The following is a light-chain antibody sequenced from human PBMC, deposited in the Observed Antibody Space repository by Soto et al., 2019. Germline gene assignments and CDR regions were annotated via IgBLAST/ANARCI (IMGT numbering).Light chain of an antibody. V-gene: IGLV2-14*01. Sequence: QSALTQPASVSGSPGQSITISCTGTRSDVGGYNYVSWYQQHPGKAPKLIIYEVSNRPSGVSNRFSGYKSGNTASLTISGLQAEDGADYYCSSYTSSSTLVFGTGTKLTVL. CDR1: RSDVGGYNY. J-gene: IGLJ1*01. CDR2: EVS. CDR3: SSYTSSSTLV.